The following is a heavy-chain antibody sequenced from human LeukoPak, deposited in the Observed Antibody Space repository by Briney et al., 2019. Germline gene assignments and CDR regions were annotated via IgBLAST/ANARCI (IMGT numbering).Heavy chain of an antibody. D-gene: IGHD4-23*01. CDR2: IASDGSST. J-gene: IGHJ4*02. Sequence: GRSLRLSCAASGFTFSSYWMNWVRQAPGKGLVWVSRIASDGSSTTYADSVKGRFSISRDNAKNTLYLQMNSLRVEDTAVYYCARGRPHGNDYWGQGTLVTVSS. V-gene: IGHV3-74*01. CDR1: GFTFSSYW. CDR3: ARGRPHGNDY.